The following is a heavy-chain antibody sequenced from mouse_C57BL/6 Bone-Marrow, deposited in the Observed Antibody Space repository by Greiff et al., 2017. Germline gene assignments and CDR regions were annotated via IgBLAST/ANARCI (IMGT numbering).Heavy chain of an antibody. CDR3: ARNFDYEAWFAY. CDR1: GFSLTSYG. J-gene: IGHJ3*01. V-gene: IGHV2-2*01. CDR2: IWSGGST. D-gene: IGHD2-4*01. Sequence: VKLVESGPGLVQPSQSLSITCTVSGFSLTSYGVHWVRQSPGTGLEWLGVIWSGGSTDYNAAFISRLSISKDNSKSEVFFKMSSLQADDTAIYYSARNFDYEAWFAYWGQGTLVTVSA.